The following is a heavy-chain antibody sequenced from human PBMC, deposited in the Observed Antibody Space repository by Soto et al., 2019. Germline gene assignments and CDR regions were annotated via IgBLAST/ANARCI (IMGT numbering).Heavy chain of an antibody. V-gene: IGHV2-5*02. CDR1: GFSLTTRGVG. CDR2: IYWDHDK. J-gene: IGHJ5*02. Sequence: QITLKESGPTLVKPTQTLTLTCTFSGFSLTTRGVGVGSIRQPPGKALECLALIYWDHDKRYSPSLQTTLSITKDTSKIQVVLTMTDVAPVDTAAYYCAPIPHYYQYDCFHPWGQGTLVAFSS. CDR3: APIPHYYQYDCFHP. D-gene: IGHD3-16*01.